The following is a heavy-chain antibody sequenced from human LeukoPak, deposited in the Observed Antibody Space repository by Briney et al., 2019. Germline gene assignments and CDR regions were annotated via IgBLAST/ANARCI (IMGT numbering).Heavy chain of an antibody. D-gene: IGHD3-22*01. CDR3: ARESLPIVVVTHHLRYFDY. Sequence: KPSETLSLTCAVYGGSFSGYYWSWIRQPPGKGLEWIGEINHSGSTNYNPSLKSRVTISVDTSKNQFSLKLSSVTAADTAVYYCARESLPIVVVTHHLRYFDYWGQGTLVTVSS. CDR1: GGSFSGYY. CDR2: INHSGST. J-gene: IGHJ4*02. V-gene: IGHV4-34*01.